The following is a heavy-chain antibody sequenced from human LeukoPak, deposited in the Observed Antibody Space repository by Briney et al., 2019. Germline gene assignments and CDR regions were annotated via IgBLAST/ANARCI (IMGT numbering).Heavy chain of an antibody. J-gene: IGHJ4*02. CDR2: IYYSGST. CDR3: ASRQLSVLGHDY. V-gene: IGHV4-39*07. CDR1: GGSISSSSYY. Sequence: SETLSLTCTVSGGSISSSSYYWGWIRQPPGKGLEWIGSIYYSGSTYYNPSLKSRVTISVDTSKNQFSLKLSSVTAADTAVYYCASRQLSVLGHDYWGQGTLVTVSS. D-gene: IGHD5-18*01.